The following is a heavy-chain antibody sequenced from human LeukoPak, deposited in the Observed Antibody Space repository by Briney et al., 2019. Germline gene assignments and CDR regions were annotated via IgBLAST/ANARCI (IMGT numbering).Heavy chain of an antibody. CDR2: IKQDASEK. CDR3: ARGEGGSWFDP. V-gene: IGHV3-7*01. J-gene: IGHJ5*02. D-gene: IGHD3-16*01. CDR1: GFTFSVYW. Sequence: PGGSLRLSCAASGFTFSVYWMTWVRQAPGKGLEWVANIKQDASEKYYVDSVKGRFTISRDNAKNSLNLQMNSLRVEDTAVYYCARGEGGSWFDPRGQGTLVTVSS.